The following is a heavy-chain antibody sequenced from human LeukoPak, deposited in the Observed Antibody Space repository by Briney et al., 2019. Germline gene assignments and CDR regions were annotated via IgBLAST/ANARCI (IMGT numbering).Heavy chain of an antibody. Sequence: SVKVPRKASGYTFTSYGISWVRQAPGQGLEWMGWIVVGTGNTNYAQKFQERVTITRDMSTSTAYMELSSLRSEDTAVYYCAASQVDTTMVIGFADRPWGQGTLVTVSS. CDR1: GYTFTSYG. J-gene: IGHJ5*02. V-gene: IGHV1-58*02. D-gene: IGHD5-18*01. CDR2: IVVGTGNT. CDR3: AASQVDTTMVIGFADRP.